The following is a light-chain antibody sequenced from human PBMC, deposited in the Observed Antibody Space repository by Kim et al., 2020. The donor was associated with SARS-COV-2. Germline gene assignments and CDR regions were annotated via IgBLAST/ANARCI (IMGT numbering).Light chain of an antibody. CDR3: QVWDSSTVV. J-gene: IGLJ2*01. CDR1: NIGSKN. Sequence: SVALGQTARITCGGNNIGSKNVHWYQQKPGQAPVLVIYRDRYRPSGIPERFSGSNSGNTATLTISRAQAGDEADYYCQVWDSSTVVFGGGTQLTVL. V-gene: IGLV3-9*01. CDR2: RDR.